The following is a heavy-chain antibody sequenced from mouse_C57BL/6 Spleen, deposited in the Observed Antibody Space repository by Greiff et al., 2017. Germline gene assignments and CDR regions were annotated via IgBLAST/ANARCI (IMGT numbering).Heavy chain of an antibody. V-gene: IGHV1-80*01. CDR1: GYAFSSYW. J-gene: IGHJ2*01. CDR3: ARGYYYGSSLDY. D-gene: IGHD1-1*01. CDR2: IYPGDGDT. Sequence: QVQLQQSGAELVKPGASVKISCKASGYAFSSYWMNWVKQRPGKGLEWIGQIYPGDGDTNYNGKFKGKATLTADKSPSTAYMQLSSLTSEDSAVYFCARGYYYGSSLDYWGQGTTLTVSS.